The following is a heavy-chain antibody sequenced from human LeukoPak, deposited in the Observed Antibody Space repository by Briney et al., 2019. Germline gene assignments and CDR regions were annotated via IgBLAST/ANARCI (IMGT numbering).Heavy chain of an antibody. Sequence: GGSLRLSCAASGFTFSSYGMHWVRQAPGKGLEWVAVIWYDGSNKYYADSVKGRFTISRDNAKNSLYLQMNSLRAEDTAVYYCARDYWDSSGCLTLDYWGQGTLVTVSS. V-gene: IGHV3-33*01. CDR2: IWYDGSNK. D-gene: IGHD6-19*01. CDR1: GFTFSSYG. CDR3: ARDYWDSSGCLTLDY. J-gene: IGHJ4*02.